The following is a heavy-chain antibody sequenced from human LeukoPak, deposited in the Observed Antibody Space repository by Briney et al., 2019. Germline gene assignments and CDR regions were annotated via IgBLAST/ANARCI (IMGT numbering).Heavy chain of an antibody. V-gene: IGHV1-18*01. CDR3: ARDSRYYDSSGYYLAPGDY. CDR1: GYTFTSYG. Sequence: ASVKVSCKASGYTFTSYGISWVRQAPGQGLEWMGWISAYNGNTNYAQKLQGRVTMTTDTSTSTAYMELRSLRSDDTAVYYCARDSRYYDSSGYYLAPGDYWGQGTLVTVSS. D-gene: IGHD3-22*01. J-gene: IGHJ4*02. CDR2: ISAYNGNT.